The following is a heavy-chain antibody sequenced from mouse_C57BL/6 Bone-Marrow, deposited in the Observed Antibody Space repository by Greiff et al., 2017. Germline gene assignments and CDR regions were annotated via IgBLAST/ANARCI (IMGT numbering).Heavy chain of an antibody. CDR3: ARLTPYDNYPDY. CDR2: INPSSGYT. CDR1: GYTFTGYT. Sequence: QVHVMQSGAELVRPGASVKLSCKASGYTFTGYTMHWVKQRPGQGLEWIGYINPSSGYTKYTQKFKDKATLPADKSSSTAYMQLSSLTSEVSAVDYCARLTPYDNYPDYWGKGTTLTVSS. D-gene: IGHD2-3*01. J-gene: IGHJ2*01. V-gene: IGHV1-4*01.